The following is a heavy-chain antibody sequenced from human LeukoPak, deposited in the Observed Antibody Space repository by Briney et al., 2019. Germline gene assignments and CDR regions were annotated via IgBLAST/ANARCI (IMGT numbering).Heavy chain of an antibody. CDR1: GFTFSSYA. J-gene: IGHJ4*02. CDR2: ISGSGGST. CDR3: ARASAGDSSGYYYVSNYFDY. V-gene: IGHV3-23*01. D-gene: IGHD3-22*01. Sequence: GGSLRLSCAASGFTFSSYAMSWVRQAPGKGLEWVSGISGSGGSTYYADSVKGRFTISRDNSKNTLYLQMNSLRAEDTAVYYCARASAGDSSGYYYVSNYFDYWGQGTLVTVSS.